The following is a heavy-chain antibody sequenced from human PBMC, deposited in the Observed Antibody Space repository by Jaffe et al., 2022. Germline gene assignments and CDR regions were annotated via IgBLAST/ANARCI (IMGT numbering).Heavy chain of an antibody. CDR3: ARGSSGWAGGY. J-gene: IGHJ4*02. CDR1: GYIFTSYV. V-gene: IGHV1-3*01. Sequence: QVQLVQSGAEVKKPGASVKVSCKASGYIFTSYVIHWVRQAPGQGLEWMGWINAGNGNTKYSQKFQGRVTITRDTSASTAYMELSSLRSEDTAVYYCARGSSGWAGGYWGQGTLVTVAS. CDR2: INAGNGNT. D-gene: IGHD6-19*01.